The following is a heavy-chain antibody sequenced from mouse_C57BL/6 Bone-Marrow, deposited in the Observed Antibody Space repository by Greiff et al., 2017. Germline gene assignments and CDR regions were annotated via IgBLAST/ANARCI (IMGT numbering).Heavy chain of an antibody. V-gene: IGHV5-9-1*02. CDR1: GFTFSSYA. Sequence: DVMLVESGEGLVKPGGSLKLSCAASGFTFSSYAMSWVRQTPEKRLEWVAYISSGGDYIYYADTVKGRFTISRDNARNTLYLQMSSLKSEDTAMYYCTRDSGSSLFAYWGQGTLVTVSA. D-gene: IGHD1-1*01. CDR2: ISSGGDYI. CDR3: TRDSGSSLFAY. J-gene: IGHJ3*01.